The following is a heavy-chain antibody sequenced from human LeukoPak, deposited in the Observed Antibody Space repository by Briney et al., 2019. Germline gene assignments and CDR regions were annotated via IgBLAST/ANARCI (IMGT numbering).Heavy chain of an antibody. J-gene: IGHJ6*02. Sequence: SETLSLTCTVSGGSISSYYWSWIRQPPGKGLEWIGYIYYSGSTNYNPSLKSRVTISVDTSKNQFSLKLSSVTAADTAVYYCARATLGLGMDVWGQGTTVTVS. V-gene: IGHV4-59*01. CDR3: ARATLGLGMDV. CDR1: GGSISSYY. CDR2: IYYSGST.